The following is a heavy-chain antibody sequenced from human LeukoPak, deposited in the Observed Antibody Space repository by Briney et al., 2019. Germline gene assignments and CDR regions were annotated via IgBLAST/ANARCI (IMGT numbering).Heavy chain of an antibody. D-gene: IGHD6-6*01. J-gene: IGHJ4*02. CDR1: GGSISSGGYY. V-gene: IGHV4-30-2*01. CDR2: IYHSGST. CDR3: ARGIAARWFDY. Sequence: PSETLSLTCTVSGGSISSGGYYWSWIRQPPGKGLEWIGYIYHSGSTYYNPSLKSRVTISVDRSKNQFSLKLSSVTAADTAVYYCARGIAARWFDYWGQGTLVTVSS.